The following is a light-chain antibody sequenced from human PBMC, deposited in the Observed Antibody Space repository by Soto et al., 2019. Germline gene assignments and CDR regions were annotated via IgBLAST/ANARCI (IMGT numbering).Light chain of an antibody. V-gene: IGKV3-15*01. J-gene: IGKJ4*01. Sequence: ETVLTQSPATLSVSPGERVTLSCRASETVSTNLAWYQQRPGQAPRLLIYDVSTGATGIPARFSGRRSGTEFTLTISSLQSEDFGVYYCQQYNSWPLTFGGGTKVDIK. CDR2: DVS. CDR3: QQYNSWPLT. CDR1: ETVSTN.